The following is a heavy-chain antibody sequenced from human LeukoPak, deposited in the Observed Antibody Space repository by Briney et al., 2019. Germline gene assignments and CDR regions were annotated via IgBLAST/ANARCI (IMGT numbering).Heavy chain of an antibody. CDR2: TYSGGST. CDR3: ARVGDSWHFDF. Sequence: GRSLRLSCAASGFTVSSNYMSWVRQAPGKGLEWVSVTYSGGSTYYADSVKGRFTISRDNSKNTLYLQMNSLRADDTAVYYCARVGDSWHFDFWGQGTLVTVSS. V-gene: IGHV3-53*01. D-gene: IGHD2-21*02. J-gene: IGHJ4*02. CDR1: GFTVSSNY.